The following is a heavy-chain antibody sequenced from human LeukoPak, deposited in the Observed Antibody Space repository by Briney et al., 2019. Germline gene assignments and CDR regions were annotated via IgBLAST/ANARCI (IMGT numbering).Heavy chain of an antibody. Sequence: GASVKVSCKASGYTFTSYGISWVRQAPGQGLEWVGWISAYNGNTNYAQKLQGRVTMTTDTSTSTAYMELRSLRSDDTAVYYCARVVVVPAAHYWYFDLWGRGTLVTVSS. CDR2: ISAYNGNT. D-gene: IGHD2-2*01. V-gene: IGHV1-18*01. CDR1: GYTFTSYG. CDR3: ARVVVVPAAHYWYFDL. J-gene: IGHJ2*01.